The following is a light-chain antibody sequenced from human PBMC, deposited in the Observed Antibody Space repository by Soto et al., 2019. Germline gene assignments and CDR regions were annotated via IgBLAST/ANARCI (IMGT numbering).Light chain of an antibody. CDR3: QQRSNWLLT. CDR2: DAS. CDR1: QSVSSD. Sequence: EIVLTQSPATLSFSPGERATLSCRASQSVSSDLAWYQQKPGQAPRLLIYDASNRATGIPARFSGSGSGTDFTLTISSREPEDFAVYYCQQRSNWLLTFGGGTKVDIK. J-gene: IGKJ4*01. V-gene: IGKV3-11*01.